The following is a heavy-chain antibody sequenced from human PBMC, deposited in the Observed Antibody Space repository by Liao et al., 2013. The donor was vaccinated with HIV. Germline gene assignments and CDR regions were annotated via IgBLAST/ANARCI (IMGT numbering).Heavy chain of an antibody. D-gene: IGHD4-23*01. CDR1: GDSISSYY. CDR2: IFSSGST. J-gene: IGHJ4*02. CDR3: ARARGGNGYDLDS. Sequence: QVQLQESGPGLVKPSETLSLTCTVSGDSISSYYWSWIRQPAGRGLEWIGRIFSSGSTDYNWSLKRPITMSLDRSKNQFSLELSSVTAADSAVYYCARARGGNGYDLDSWGQGTLVTVSS. V-gene: IGHV4-4*07.